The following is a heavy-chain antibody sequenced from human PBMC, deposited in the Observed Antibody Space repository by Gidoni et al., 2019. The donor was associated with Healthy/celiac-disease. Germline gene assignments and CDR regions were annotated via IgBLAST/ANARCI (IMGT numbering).Heavy chain of an antibody. Sequence: EVQLVESGGGSVQPGGSLRLSCAASGFTFSSYEMNWVRQAPGKGLEWVSYISSSGSTIYYADSVKGRFTISRDNAKNSLYLQMNGLRAEDTAIYYCAREKIRNWFDPWGQGTLVTVSS. J-gene: IGHJ5*02. V-gene: IGHV3-48*03. CDR1: GFTFSSYE. CDR2: ISSSGSTI. CDR3: AREKIRNWFDP.